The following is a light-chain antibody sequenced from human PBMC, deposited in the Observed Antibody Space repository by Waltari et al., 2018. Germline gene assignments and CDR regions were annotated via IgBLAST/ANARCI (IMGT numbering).Light chain of an antibody. V-gene: IGLV3-1*01. CDR2: QNN. CDR3: QAWDSSPHVV. J-gene: IGLJ2*01. CDR1: QLRAKH. Sequence: SYDLTQPPSVSVSPRPPVRIPCSGDQLRAKHLCWYQQKPGQSPTLVIYQNNMRPSGIPERFSGSNSGNTATLTSSGTQPMDGADYYCQAWDSSPHVVFGGGTKLTVL.